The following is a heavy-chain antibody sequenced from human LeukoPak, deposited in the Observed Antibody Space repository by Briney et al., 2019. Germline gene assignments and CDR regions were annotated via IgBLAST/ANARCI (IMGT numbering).Heavy chain of an antibody. CDR2: ISSSSSYI. V-gene: IGHV3-21*01. D-gene: IGHD2-15*01. CDR3: ARVGFSGGSCCDY. CDR1: GFTISSYS. Sequence: GGSLRLSCAASGFTISSYSMNWVRQAPGKRLEWVSSISSSSSYIYYADSVKGRFTISRDYAKNSLYLQMNCLRAEHKAAYYSARVGFSGGSCCDYWGQGTLVTVSS. J-gene: IGHJ4*02.